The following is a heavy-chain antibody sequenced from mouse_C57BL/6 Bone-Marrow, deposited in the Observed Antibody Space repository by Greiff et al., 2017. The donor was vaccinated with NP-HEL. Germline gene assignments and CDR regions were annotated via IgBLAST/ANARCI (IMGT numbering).Heavy chain of an antibody. CDR3: ASPFITTVVASGGY. CDR1: GYTFTSYW. J-gene: IGHJ2*01. CDR2: IYPGSGST. D-gene: IGHD1-1*01. V-gene: IGHV1-55*01. Sequence: QVQLQQPGAELVKPWASVKMSCKASGYTFTSYWITWVKQRPGQGLEWIGDIYPGSGSTNYNEKFMSKATLTADTSSSTAYMQLGSLTSEDSAVYYCASPFITTVVASGGYWGQGTTLTVSS.